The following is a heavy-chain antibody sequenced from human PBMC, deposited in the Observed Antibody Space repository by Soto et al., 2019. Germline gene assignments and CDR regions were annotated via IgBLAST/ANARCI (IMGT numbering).Heavy chain of an antibody. D-gene: IGHD6-6*01. CDR2: IKSKTDGGTT. J-gene: IGHJ5*02. CDR3: TTAPYYSSSSWFDP. Sequence: GGSLRLSCAASGFTFSNAWMSWVRQAPGKGLEWVGRIKSKTDGGTTDYAAPVKGRFTISRDDSKNTLYLQMNSLKTEDTAVYYCTTAPYYSSSSWFDPWGQGTLVTVSS. V-gene: IGHV3-15*01. CDR1: GFTFSNAW.